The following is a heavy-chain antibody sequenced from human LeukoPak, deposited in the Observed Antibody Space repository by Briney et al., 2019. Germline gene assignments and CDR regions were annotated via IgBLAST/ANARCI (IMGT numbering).Heavy chain of an antibody. J-gene: IGHJ4*02. CDR1: GFTFSSYW. D-gene: IGHD6-19*01. CDR3: ARDSGGGWGY. Sequence: GGSLRLSCAASGFTFSSYWMTWVRQAPGKGLEWVANIKENGRDKYYVDSLKGRFTISKDNAKNSVYLQMNSLRAEDTAVYYCARDSGGGWGYWGQGTLVTVSS. V-gene: IGHV3-7*01. CDR2: IKENGRDK.